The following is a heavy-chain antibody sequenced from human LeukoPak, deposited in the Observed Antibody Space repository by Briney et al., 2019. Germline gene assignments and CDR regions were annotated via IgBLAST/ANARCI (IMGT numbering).Heavy chain of an antibody. CDR1: GFTFSSYG. J-gene: IGHJ4*02. Sequence: PGGSLRLSCAASGFTFSSYGMHWVRQAPGKGLEWVAVISYDGSNKYYADSVKGRFTISRDNSKNTLYLQMNSLRAEDTAVYYCARVDSSWYQFPDDYWGQGTLVTVAS. V-gene: IGHV3-30*03. CDR2: ISYDGSNK. CDR3: ARVDSSWYQFPDDY. D-gene: IGHD6-13*01.